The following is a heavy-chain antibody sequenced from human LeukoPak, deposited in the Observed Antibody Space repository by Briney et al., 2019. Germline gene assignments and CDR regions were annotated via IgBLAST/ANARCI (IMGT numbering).Heavy chain of an antibody. V-gene: IGHV3-7*03. CDR1: GFTFSSYW. CDR3: ARGRRHYGSGSYPVDY. J-gene: IGHJ4*02. Sequence: GGSLRLSCAASGFTFSSYWMSWVRQAPGKGVEWVANIKQDGSEKYYVDSVKGRFTISRDNAKNSLYLQMNSLRAEDTAVYYCARGRRHYGSGSYPVDYWGQGTLVTVSS. CDR2: IKQDGSEK. D-gene: IGHD3-10*01.